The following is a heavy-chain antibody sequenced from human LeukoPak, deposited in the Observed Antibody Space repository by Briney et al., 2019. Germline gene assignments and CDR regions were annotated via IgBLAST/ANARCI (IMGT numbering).Heavy chain of an antibody. D-gene: IGHD6-19*01. V-gene: IGHV1-3*01. Sequence: ASVKVSCKASGYTFTTYALTWVRQAPGQRLEWMGWINVGNGNTKSSQKFQGRVTITRDMSASTAYMELSSLRSEDTAVYYCARGPGIAVAALFDYWGQGTLVTVSS. J-gene: IGHJ4*02. CDR1: GYTFTTYA. CDR2: INVGNGNT. CDR3: ARGPGIAVAALFDY.